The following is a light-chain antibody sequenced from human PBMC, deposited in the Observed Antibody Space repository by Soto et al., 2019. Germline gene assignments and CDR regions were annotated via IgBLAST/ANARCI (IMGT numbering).Light chain of an antibody. CDR1: QSISSY. V-gene: IGKV1-39*01. J-gene: IGKJ5*01. Sequence: DIQMTQSPSTLPASVGDRVTITCRASQSISSYLNWYQQKPGKAPKLLIYAASSLQSGVPSRFSGSGSGTDFTLTISSLQPEDFATYYCQQSYSTPSITFGQGTRRENK. CDR2: AAS. CDR3: QQSYSTPSIT.